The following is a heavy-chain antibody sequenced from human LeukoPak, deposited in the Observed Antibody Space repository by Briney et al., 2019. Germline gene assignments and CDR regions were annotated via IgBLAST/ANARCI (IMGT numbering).Heavy chain of an antibody. CDR3: ARHRLYFDTSGLGWFDP. D-gene: IGHD2/OR15-2a*01. CDR1: GGSVDSSNNY. Sequence: SETLSLTCTVSGGSVDSSNNYWGWIRQPPGKGLEWIGSLSYSGSTYYNSSLKSRVTLSLDTSKNQFSLRLSSVTAADTTVYYCARHRLYFDTSGLGWFDPWGQGVLATVSS. CDR2: LSYSGST. J-gene: IGHJ5*02. V-gene: IGHV4-39*01.